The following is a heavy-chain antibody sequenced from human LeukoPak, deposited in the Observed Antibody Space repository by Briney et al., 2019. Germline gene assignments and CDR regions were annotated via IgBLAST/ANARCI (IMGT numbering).Heavy chain of an antibody. Sequence: PGGSLRLSCAASGFTFNSYAMNWVRQAPGKGLGWVSVISGSGGSTYYADSVKGRFTISRDNSKNTLYLQMSSLRAEDTALYYCAKDRRESSGLGAFDIWGQGTLVTVSS. CDR1: GFTFNSYA. D-gene: IGHD6-19*01. V-gene: IGHV3-23*01. CDR3: AKDRRESSGLGAFDI. CDR2: ISGSGGST. J-gene: IGHJ3*02.